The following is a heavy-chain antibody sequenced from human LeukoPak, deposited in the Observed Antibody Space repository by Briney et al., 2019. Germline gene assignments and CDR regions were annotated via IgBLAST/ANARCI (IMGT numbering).Heavy chain of an antibody. CDR2: IFHLGNT. CDR3: AKGTLLWFGIVY. D-gene: IGHD3-10*01. Sequence: SETLSLTCSVSGYSITNAYYWGWIRQPPGKGLEWIGSIFHLGNTHYNPSLTSRVTISIDASNNHFSLRLTSVTAADTAVYYCAKGTLLWFGIVYWGQGTLVTVSS. CDR1: GYSITNAYY. J-gene: IGHJ4*02. V-gene: IGHV4-38-2*02.